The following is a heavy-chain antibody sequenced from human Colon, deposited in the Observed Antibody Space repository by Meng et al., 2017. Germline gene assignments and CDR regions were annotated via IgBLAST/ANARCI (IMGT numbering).Heavy chain of an antibody. Sequence: SQTLSLTCAISGDSVSNHTGAWNWIRQSPSTGLEWLARTYYRSKWYNDYAPSVKSRIIVTPDTSRNQFSLHLNSGSPEDTAVYYCARGAAVKTSYAFDVWGQGTVVTVSS. V-gene: IGHV6-1*01. D-gene: IGHD6-13*01. CDR2: TYYRSKWYN. CDR3: ARGAAVKTSYAFDV. J-gene: IGHJ3*01. CDR1: GDSVSNHTGA.